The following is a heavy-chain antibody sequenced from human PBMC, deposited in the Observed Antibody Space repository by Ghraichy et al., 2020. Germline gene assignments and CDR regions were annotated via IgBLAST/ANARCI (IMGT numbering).Heavy chain of an antibody. J-gene: IGHJ4*02. CDR3: TRARPSGYPNRDY. CDR1: GFTFSFYW. D-gene: IGHD3-22*01. Sequence: GGSLRLSCTASGFTFSFYWMDWVRQAPGKGLVWVSRINSDGSSINYADSVKGRFTISRDNAKNTLFLQMNSLRVEDTAVYYCTRARPSGYPNRDYWGQGTLVTVSS. V-gene: IGHV3-74*01. CDR2: INSDGSSI.